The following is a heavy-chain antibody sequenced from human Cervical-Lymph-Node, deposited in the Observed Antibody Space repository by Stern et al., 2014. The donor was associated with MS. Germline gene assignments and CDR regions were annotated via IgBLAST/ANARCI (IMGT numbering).Heavy chain of an antibody. CDR1: GFKFSIYW. J-gene: IGHJ4*02. CDR3: ARQTTAWASDV. Sequence: EVQLVESGAELIRPGESLKISCKGSGFKFSIYWFAWVRQMPGKGLEWMGIIYPGASETRYGPSFQGQVTMSADKSTSTAYLQWSSLNASDTAMYFCARQTTAWASDVWGQGTLVTVSS. V-gene: IGHV5-51*01. CDR2: IYPGASET. D-gene: IGHD1-14*01.